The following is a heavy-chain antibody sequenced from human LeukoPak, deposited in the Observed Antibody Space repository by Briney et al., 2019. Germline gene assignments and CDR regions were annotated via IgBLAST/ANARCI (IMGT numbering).Heavy chain of an antibody. D-gene: IGHD3-10*01. J-gene: IGHJ6*02. V-gene: IGHV1-2*02. Sequence: ASVTVSCKASGYSFTAYYIHWVRQAPGQGIEWMGRISPTRGGTKYAQTFLGRVSMTRDTSISTSYMELNSLRPDDTAVYYWASLEYASGCSNSYYYYDGRDIWGQGTMVTVSS. CDR1: GYSFTAYY. CDR2: ISPTRGGT. CDR3: ASLEYASGCSNSYYYYDGRDI.